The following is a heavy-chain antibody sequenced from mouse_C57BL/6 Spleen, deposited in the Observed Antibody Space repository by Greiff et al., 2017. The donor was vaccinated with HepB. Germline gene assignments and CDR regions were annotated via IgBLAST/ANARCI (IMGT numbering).Heavy chain of an antibody. Sequence: EVHLVESGPGLVKPSQSLSLTCSVTGYSITSGYYWNWIRQFPGNKLEWMGYISYDGSNNYNPSLKNRISITRDTSKNQFFLKLNSVTTEDTATYYCARDDDGYFDYWGHGTTLTVSS. CDR2: ISYDGSN. CDR1: GYSITSGYY. J-gene: IGHJ2*01. CDR3: ARDDDGYFDY. V-gene: IGHV3-6*01. D-gene: IGHD2-3*01.